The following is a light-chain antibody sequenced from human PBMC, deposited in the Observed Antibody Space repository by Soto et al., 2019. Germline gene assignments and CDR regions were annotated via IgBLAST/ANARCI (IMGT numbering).Light chain of an antibody. V-gene: IGKV4-1*01. CDR3: QQYYKTPLT. J-gene: IGKJ2*01. CDR2: WAS. CDR1: QSVLYSSNNKNY. Sequence: DIVMTQSPDSLAVSLGERATINCKSSQSVLYSSNNKNYVAWYQQKPGQPPKLLIYWASTRESGVPDRFSGSGSRTDFTLTISSLQAEDVAVYYCQQYYKTPLTFAQGTKLEI.